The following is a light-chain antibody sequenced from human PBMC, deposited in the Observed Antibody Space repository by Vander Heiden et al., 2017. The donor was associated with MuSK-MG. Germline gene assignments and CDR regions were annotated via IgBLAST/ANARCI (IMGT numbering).Light chain of an antibody. CDR2: VAY. J-gene: IGKJ4*02. V-gene: IGKV1-39*01. CDR3: QQSYEMPLT. CDR1: QNINSD. Sequence: DIQMTQSPSSLSASVGDRVTITCRADQNINSDVNWYQVRTGKAPQLLIYVAYNVQSGVPSRCSGSGSGSDFTLTVSSLQPEDFATYFCQQSYEMPLTFGGGTKGESK.